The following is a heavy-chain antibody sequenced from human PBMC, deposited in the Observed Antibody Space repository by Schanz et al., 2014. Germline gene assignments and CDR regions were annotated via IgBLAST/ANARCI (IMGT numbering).Heavy chain of an antibody. Sequence: QVHLQESGPGLVKPSETLSLTCTISGGSIRSYYWNWIRQPPGKGLEWIGHIFDSGRIKDNPALQSRVTIAMDSTKNQAPLEVSCGTAADTAVYYCTRDGYSRNFPDYWGQGTLVTVSS. CDR2: IFDSGRI. V-gene: IGHV4-4*08. D-gene: IGHD1-26*01. J-gene: IGHJ4*02. CDR3: TRDGYSRNFPDY. CDR1: GGSIRSYY.